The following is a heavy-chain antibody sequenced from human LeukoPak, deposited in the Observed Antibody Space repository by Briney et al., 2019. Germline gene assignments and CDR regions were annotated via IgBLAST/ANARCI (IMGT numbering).Heavy chain of an antibody. J-gene: IGHJ4*02. Sequence: GGSLRLSCAASGFTFSSYAMSWVRQAPGKGLEWVSAISGSGGSTYYADSVKGRFTISRDNSKNTLYLQMNSLRAEDTAVYYCARGYYDYVWGSYLDRHFDYWGQGTLVTVSS. CDR1: GFTFSSYA. V-gene: IGHV3-23*01. D-gene: IGHD3-16*02. CDR3: ARGYYDYVWGSYLDRHFDY. CDR2: ISGSGGST.